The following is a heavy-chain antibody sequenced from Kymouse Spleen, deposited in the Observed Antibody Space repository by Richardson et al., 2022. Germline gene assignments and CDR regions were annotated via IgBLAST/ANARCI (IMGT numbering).Heavy chain of an antibody. Sequence: QMQLVQSGPEVKKPGTSVKVSCKASGFTFTSSAVQWVRQARGQRLEWIGWIVVGSGNTNYAQKFQERVTITRDMSTSTAYMELSSLRSEDTAVYYCAADSSSWYVSLDYWGQGTLVTVSS. J-gene: IGHJ4*02. CDR2: IVVGSGNT. CDR1: GFTFTSSA. D-gene: IGHD6-13*01. CDR3: AADSSSWYVSLDY. V-gene: IGHV1-58*01.